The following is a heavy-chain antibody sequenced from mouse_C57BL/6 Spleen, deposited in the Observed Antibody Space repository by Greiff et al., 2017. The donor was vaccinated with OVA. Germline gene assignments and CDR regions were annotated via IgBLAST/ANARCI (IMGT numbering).Heavy chain of an antibody. CDR1: GFSFNTYA. Sequence: MQLKESGGGLVQPKGSLKLSCAASGFSFNTYAMNWVRQAPGKGLEWVARIRSKSNNYATYYADSVKDRFTISRDDSESMLYLQMNNLKTEDTAMYYCVRELNGGYFDDWGQGTTLTVSS. J-gene: IGHJ2*01. V-gene: IGHV10-1*01. CDR2: IRSKSNNYAT. CDR3: VRELNGGYFDD.